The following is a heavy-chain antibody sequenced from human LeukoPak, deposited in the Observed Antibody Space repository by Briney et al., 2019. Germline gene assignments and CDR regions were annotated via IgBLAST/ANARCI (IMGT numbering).Heavy chain of an antibody. Sequence: GGSLRLSCAASGFTFSSYSMNWVRQAPGKGLEWVSSISSSSSYIYYADSVKGRFTISRDNAKNSLYLQMNSLRAEDTAVYYCARDRYDISNYYYEGDAFDIWGQGTMVTVSS. CDR2: ISSSSSYI. J-gene: IGHJ3*02. CDR3: ARDRYDISNYYYEGDAFDI. D-gene: IGHD3-22*01. CDR1: GFTFSSYS. V-gene: IGHV3-21*01.